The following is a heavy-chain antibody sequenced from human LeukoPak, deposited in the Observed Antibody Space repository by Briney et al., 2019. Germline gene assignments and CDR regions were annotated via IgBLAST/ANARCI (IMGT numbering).Heavy chain of an antibody. CDR1: GYTFTGYY. D-gene: IGHD2-15*01. CDR2: INPNSGGT. Sequence: GASVKVSCKASGYTFTGYYMHWVRQAPGQGLEWMGWINPNSGGTNYAQKFQGRVTMTRDTSISTAYMELSRLRSDDTAVYYCARGSGGSFYYYMDVWGKGTTVTISS. V-gene: IGHV1-2*02. J-gene: IGHJ6*03. CDR3: ARGSGGSFYYYMDV.